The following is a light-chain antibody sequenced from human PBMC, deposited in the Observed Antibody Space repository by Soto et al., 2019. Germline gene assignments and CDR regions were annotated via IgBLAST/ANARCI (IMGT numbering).Light chain of an antibody. V-gene: IGKV1-39*01. Sequence: DIQMTQSPSSLSASVGDRVTITCRASQSISTYLNWYQQKPGEAPKLLIYAVSRLQSGVPSRFSGSGSGTDFTLTISTLQPEDFATYFCQQSNSIPLTFGQGTKVDIK. J-gene: IGKJ2*01. CDR2: AVS. CDR1: QSISTY. CDR3: QQSNSIPLT.